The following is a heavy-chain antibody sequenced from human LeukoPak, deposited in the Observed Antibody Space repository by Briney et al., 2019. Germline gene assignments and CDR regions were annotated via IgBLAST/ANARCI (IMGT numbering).Heavy chain of an antibody. CDR2: IRYDGHNK. CDR1: GFSFSSYG. Sequence: GGSLRLSCAASGFSFSSYGMHWVRQAPGKGLEWVAFIRYDGHNKYYADSVKGRFTISRDNSKNTLFMQMNSLRAEDTAVYYCARDSDHVRDYWGQGTLVTVSS. D-gene: IGHD3-10*01. J-gene: IGHJ4*02. V-gene: IGHV3-30*02. CDR3: ARDSDHVRDY.